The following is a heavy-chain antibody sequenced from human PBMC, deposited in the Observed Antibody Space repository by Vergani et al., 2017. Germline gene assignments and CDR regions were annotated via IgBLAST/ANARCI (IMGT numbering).Heavy chain of an antibody. Sequence: QVQLQESGPGLVKPSETLSLTCTVSGGSISSYYWSWIRQPPGKGLEWIGYIYYSGSTNYHPSLKGRVTISVDTSNNQFSLKMSSVTAADTAVYYCARAGDYCTSTSCYLAFDIWGQGTMVTVSS. J-gene: IGHJ3*02. CDR3: ARAGDYCTSTSCYLAFDI. V-gene: IGHV4-59*01. CDR1: GGSISSYY. D-gene: IGHD2-2*01. CDR2: IYYSGST.